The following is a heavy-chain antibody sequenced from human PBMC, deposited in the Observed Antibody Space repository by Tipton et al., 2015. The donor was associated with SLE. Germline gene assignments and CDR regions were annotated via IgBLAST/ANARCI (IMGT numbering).Heavy chain of an antibody. CDR3: ARLRVGARPTY. V-gene: IGHV4-39*01. Sequence: TLSLTCTVSGGSISSSSYYWGWIRQPPGKGLEWTGSIYYSGSTYYNPSLKSRVTISVDTSKNQFSLKLSSVTAADTAVYYCARLRVGARPTYWGQGTLVTVSS. CDR2: IYYSGST. CDR1: GGSISSSSYY. D-gene: IGHD6-6*01. J-gene: IGHJ4*02.